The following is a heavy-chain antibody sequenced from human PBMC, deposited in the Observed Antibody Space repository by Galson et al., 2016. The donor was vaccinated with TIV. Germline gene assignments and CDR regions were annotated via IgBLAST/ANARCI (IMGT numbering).Heavy chain of an antibody. CDR2: INHSGHT. Sequence: PGKGLEWIGEINHSGHTHHNPSLKSRVTISLDTSKNQFSLTLTSVTAADTALFYCARVRRGNVGVVDATDAFDIWDQGTMVTVSS. CDR3: ARVRRGNVGVVDATDAFDI. D-gene: IGHD2-15*01. V-gene: IGHV4-34*01. J-gene: IGHJ3*02.